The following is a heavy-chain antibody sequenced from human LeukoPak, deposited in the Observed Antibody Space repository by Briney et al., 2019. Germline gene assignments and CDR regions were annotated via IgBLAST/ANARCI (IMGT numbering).Heavy chain of an antibody. D-gene: IGHD2-15*01. CDR2: IYTSGST. CDR1: GGSISSGSYY. CDR3: ARGMAVAATKGYYYGMDV. Sequence: SQTLSLTCTVSGGSISSGSYYWSWIRQPAGRGLEWIGRIYTSGSTNYNPSLKSRVIISVDTSKNQFSLKLSSVTAADTAVYYCARGMAVAATKGYYYGMDVWGQGTTVTVSS. V-gene: IGHV4-61*02. J-gene: IGHJ6*02.